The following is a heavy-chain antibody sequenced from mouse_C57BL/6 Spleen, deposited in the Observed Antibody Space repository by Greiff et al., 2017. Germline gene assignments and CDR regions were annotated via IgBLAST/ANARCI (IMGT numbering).Heavy chain of an antibody. CDR3: ARSTTEYYFDY. CDR1: GYTFTSYG. CDR2: IYPRSGNT. Sequence: QVQLQQSGAELARPGASVKLSCKASGYTFTSYGISWVKQRTGQGLEWIGEIYPRSGNTYYNEKFKGKATLTADKSSSTAYMERRSLTSEDAAVYFCARSTTEYYFDYWGQGTTLTVSS. J-gene: IGHJ2*01. V-gene: IGHV1-81*01. D-gene: IGHD1-1*01.